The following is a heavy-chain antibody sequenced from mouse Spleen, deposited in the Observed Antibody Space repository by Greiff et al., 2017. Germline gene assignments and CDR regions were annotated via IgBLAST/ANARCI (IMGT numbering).Heavy chain of an antibody. J-gene: IGHJ3*01. CDR2: IDPSDSYT. CDR1: GYTFTSYW. Sequence: QVQLQQPGAELVKPGASVKMSCKASGYTFTSYWMHWVKQRPGQGLEWIGVIDPSDSYTSYNQKFKGKATLTVDTSSSTAYMQLSSLTSEDSAVYYCTRGDGNTWFAYWGQGTLVTVSA. D-gene: IGHD2-1*01. V-gene: IGHV1S127*01. CDR3: TRGDGNTWFAY.